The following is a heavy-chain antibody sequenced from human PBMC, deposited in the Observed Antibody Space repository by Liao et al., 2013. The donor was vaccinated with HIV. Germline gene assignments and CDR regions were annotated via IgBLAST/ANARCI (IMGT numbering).Heavy chain of an antibody. J-gene: IGHJ6*03. CDR2: IYYSGST. D-gene: IGHD3-3*01. CDR3: ARVITIFGVVTGPYYMDV. V-gene: IGHV4-39*07. CDR1: GGSISSSGSY. Sequence: QLQLQESGPGLVQPSETLSLTCTVSGGSISSSGSYWGWIRQPPGEGLEWIVSIYYSGSTYYNPSLKSRVTTSVDTSKNHFTLKLSSVTAADTAVYYCARVITIFGVVTGPYYMDVWGKGTTVTVSS.